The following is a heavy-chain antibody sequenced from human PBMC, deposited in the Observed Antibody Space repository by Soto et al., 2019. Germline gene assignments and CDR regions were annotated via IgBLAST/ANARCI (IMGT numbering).Heavy chain of an antibody. CDR3: ASDSSAFDN. Sequence: PGGSMRLSCVASGLNFNIYSVNWVRQAPGKGLEWISYISSSSSTIHYADSVKGRFTISRDNARNSVFLQMNSLRDEDTALYYSASDSSAFDNWGQGTQVTVSS. D-gene: IGHD3-22*01. J-gene: IGHJ4*02. CDR1: GLNFNIYS. CDR2: ISSSSSTI. V-gene: IGHV3-48*02.